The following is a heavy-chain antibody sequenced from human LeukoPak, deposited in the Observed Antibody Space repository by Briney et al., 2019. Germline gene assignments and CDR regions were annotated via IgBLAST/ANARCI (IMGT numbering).Heavy chain of an antibody. Sequence: AGGSLRLSCAASGFTFSSYAMSWVRQAPGKGLEWVSAISGSGGSTYYAHSVKGRFTISRDNSKNTLYLQMNSLRAEDTAVYYCAKGVYSNYSPFDYWGQGTLVTVSS. CDR1: GFTFSSYA. J-gene: IGHJ4*02. CDR2: ISGSGGST. D-gene: IGHD4-11*01. V-gene: IGHV3-23*01. CDR3: AKGVYSNYSPFDY.